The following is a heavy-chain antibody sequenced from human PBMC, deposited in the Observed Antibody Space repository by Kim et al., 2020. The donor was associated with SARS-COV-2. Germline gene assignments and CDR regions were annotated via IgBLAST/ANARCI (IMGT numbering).Heavy chain of an antibody. V-gene: IGHV5-10-1*01. D-gene: IGHD2-2*01. J-gene: IGHJ5*02. CDR3: ARLRSTLVPFDP. Sequence: NCSPSFQGHGTISADKSINTAYLQWSSLKASDTAMYYCARLRSTLVPFDPWGQGTLVTVSS.